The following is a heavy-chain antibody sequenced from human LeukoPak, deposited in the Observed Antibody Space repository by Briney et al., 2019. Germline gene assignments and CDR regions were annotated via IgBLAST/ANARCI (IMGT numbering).Heavy chain of an antibody. D-gene: IGHD6-19*01. CDR3: ARDAQPQYSSGSLYAEYFQH. J-gene: IGHJ1*01. Sequence: SGGSLRLSCAASGFTFSSYEMNWVRQAPGKGLEWVSYISSSGSTIYYADSVKGRFTISRDNAKNSLYLQMNSLRAEDTAVYYCARDAQPQYSSGSLYAEYFQHWGQGTLVTVSS. V-gene: IGHV3-48*03. CDR2: ISSSGSTI. CDR1: GFTFSSYE.